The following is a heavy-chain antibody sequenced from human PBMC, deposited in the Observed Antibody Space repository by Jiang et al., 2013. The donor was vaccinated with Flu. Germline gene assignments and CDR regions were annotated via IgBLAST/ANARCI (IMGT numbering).Heavy chain of an antibody. D-gene: IGHD3-3*01. V-gene: IGHV4-59*01. CDR2: IYYTGST. J-gene: IGHJ5*02. CDR1: GGSISSYY. CDR3: ARGKGDYILESLNWFDP. Sequence: VKPSETLSLTCTVSGGSISSYYWSWIRQAPGKGLEWIGSIYYTGSTDYNPSLKSRVTISIDTSKNQISLKLSSVTAADTAVYYCARGKGDYILESLNWFDPWGQGTLVTVSS.